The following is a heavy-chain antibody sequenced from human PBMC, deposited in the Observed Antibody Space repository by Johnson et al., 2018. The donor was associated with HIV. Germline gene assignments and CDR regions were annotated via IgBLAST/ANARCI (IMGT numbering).Heavy chain of an antibody. J-gene: IGHJ3*02. CDR3: ARAGQLPEDAFDI. Sequence: EVHLVESGGGLIQPGGSLRLSCAASGFTVSSNYMSWVRQAPGKGLEWVSVIYSGGSTYYADSGKGRFTISRDNSKNTLYLQMNSLRAEDTAVYYCARAGQLPEDAFDIWGQGTMVTVSS. D-gene: IGHD1-7*01. V-gene: IGHV3-53*01. CDR2: IYSGGST. CDR1: GFTVSSNY.